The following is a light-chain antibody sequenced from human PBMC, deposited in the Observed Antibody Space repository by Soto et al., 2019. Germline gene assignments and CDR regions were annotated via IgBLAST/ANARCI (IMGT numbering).Light chain of an antibody. CDR2: EVT. CDR3: SSHTSCRTWV. CDR1: SSDVGGYNY. V-gene: IGLV2-14*01. Sequence: QSVLTQPDSVSGSPGQSITISCTGTSSDVGGYNYVSWYQQHPGKVPKLMLCEVTNRPPRVSNRFSGSKSGNTASLTISGLQTGDESDYYCSSHTSCRTWVPGGG. J-gene: IGLJ3*02.